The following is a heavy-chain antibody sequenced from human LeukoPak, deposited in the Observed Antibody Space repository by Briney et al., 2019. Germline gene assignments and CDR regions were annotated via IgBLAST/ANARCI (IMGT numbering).Heavy chain of an antibody. D-gene: IGHD6-13*01. CDR2: IIPIFGTA. Sequence: ASVKVSCKASGGTFSSYAISWVRQAPGQGLEWMGGIIPIFGTANYAQKFQGRVTITADESTSTAYMELSSLRSEDTAVYYCARDQGPSSSWYSWFDPWGQGTLVTVSS. J-gene: IGHJ5*02. V-gene: IGHV1-69*13. CDR1: GGTFSSYA. CDR3: ARDQGPSSSWYSWFDP.